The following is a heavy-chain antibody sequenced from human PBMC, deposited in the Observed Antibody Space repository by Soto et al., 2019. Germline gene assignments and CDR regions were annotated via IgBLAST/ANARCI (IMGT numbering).Heavy chain of an antibody. V-gene: IGHV4-34*01. CDR2: INHSGST. CDR1: GGSFSGYY. J-gene: IGHJ4*02. CDR3: ARDKITGLFDY. Sequence: QGQLQQWGAGLLKPSETLSLTCAVYGGSFSGYYWTWIRQPPGTGLEWIGEINHSGSTTYNPSLKSRVTISVDTSKNQFSLKLTSVTAADTAVYYCARDKITGLFDYWGQGTLVTGSS. D-gene: IGHD2-8*02.